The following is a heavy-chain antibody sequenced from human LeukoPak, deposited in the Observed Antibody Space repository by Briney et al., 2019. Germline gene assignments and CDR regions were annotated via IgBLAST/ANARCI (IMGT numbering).Heavy chain of an antibody. D-gene: IGHD6-19*01. Sequence: GGSLRLSCAASGFTFSSYGIHWVRQAPGKGLEWVAVISYDGSNKYYADSVKGRFTISRDNSKNTVYLQVNSLRAEDTAVYHCAKDRSSSGDDYWGQGTLVTVSS. J-gene: IGHJ4*02. V-gene: IGHV3-30*18. CDR3: AKDRSSSGDDY. CDR2: ISYDGSNK. CDR1: GFTFSSYG.